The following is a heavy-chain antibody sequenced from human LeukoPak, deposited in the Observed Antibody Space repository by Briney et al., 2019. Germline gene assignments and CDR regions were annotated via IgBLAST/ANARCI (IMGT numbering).Heavy chain of an antibody. D-gene: IGHD5-18*01. Sequence: PSETLSLTCAVYGGSFSGYYWSWIRQPPGKGLEWIGEINHSGSTNYNPSLKSRVTISVDSSKNQFSLKLSSVTAADTAVYYCARTGMYSYGHFDYWGQGTLVTVSS. V-gene: IGHV4-34*01. CDR1: GGSFSGYY. CDR3: ARTGMYSYGHFDY. J-gene: IGHJ4*02. CDR2: INHSGST.